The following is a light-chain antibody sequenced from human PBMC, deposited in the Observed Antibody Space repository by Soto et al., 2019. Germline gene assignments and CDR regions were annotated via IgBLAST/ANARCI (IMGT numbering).Light chain of an antibody. CDR3: QQDGSSRRP. CDR2: GSS. CDR1: QLFSSN. V-gene: IGKV3-20*01. J-gene: IGKJ1*01. Sequence: ATPAVTQGASLTGSSRASQLFSSNLAWYQRRPGQAPRLLIYGSSSRATGIPDRFSGSGSGTDFTLTISRLEPEDFAVYYCQQDGSSRRPFGQGAKV.